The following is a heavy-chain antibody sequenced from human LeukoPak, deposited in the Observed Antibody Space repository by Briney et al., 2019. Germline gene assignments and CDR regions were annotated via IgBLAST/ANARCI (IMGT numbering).Heavy chain of an antibody. CDR2: IKTDGSQK. CDR1: GFTFSRYW. D-gene: IGHD6-19*01. J-gene: IGHJ4*02. Sequence: GGSLRLSCAASGFTFSRYWMSWVRQAPGKGLEWVANIKTDGSQKYYVDSLEGRFIISRDNARNSLFLQMNSLRAEDTAVYYCGRDWDVSGWPIDYWGQGTLVTVSS. CDR3: GRDWDVSGWPIDY. V-gene: IGHV3-7*05.